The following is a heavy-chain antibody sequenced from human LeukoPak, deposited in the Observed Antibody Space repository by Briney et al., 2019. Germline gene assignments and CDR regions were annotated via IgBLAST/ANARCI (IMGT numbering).Heavy chain of an antibody. CDR1: EFSFNKYA. Sequence: GGSLRLSCAASEFSFNKYAMSWVRQAPGKGLEWVSAISGSGGSTYYADSVKGRFTISRDNSKNTLYLQMNSLRAEDTAVYYCAKSVTYCGGDCYSPLDYWGQGTLVTVSS. D-gene: IGHD2-21*02. V-gene: IGHV3-23*01. CDR3: AKSVTYCGGDCYSPLDY. CDR2: ISGSGGST. J-gene: IGHJ4*02.